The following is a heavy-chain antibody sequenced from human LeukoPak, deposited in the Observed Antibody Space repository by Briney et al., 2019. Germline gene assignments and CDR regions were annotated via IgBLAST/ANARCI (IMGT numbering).Heavy chain of an antibody. V-gene: IGHV1-2*02. Sequence: ASVKVSCTASEYTFTGYYMHWGRQAPGQGLEWMGWINPNRGGTNYAKKFQGRVATTRDTSISTAYMELSRLRSDDTAVYYCAGADAMVGGVIITRSFRFDPWGQGTLVTVSS. D-gene: IGHD3-10*01. CDR2: INPNRGGT. CDR1: EYTFTGYY. CDR3: AGADAMVGGVIITRSFRFDP. J-gene: IGHJ5*02.